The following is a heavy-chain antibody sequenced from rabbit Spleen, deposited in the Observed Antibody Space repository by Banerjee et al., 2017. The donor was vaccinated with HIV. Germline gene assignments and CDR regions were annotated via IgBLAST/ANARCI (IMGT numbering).Heavy chain of an antibody. CDR3: ARDTGSSFSTYGMDL. V-gene: IGHV1S40*01. D-gene: IGHD8-1*01. CDR1: GVSFSGDSY. Sequence: QSLEESGGDLVKPGASLTLTCIASGVSFSGDSYMCWVRQAPGKGLEWIACIDTGSSGSTYSATWAKGRFTISKTSSTTVTLQMTSLTAADTATYFCARDTGSSFSTYGMDLWGPGTLVTVS. CDR2: IDTGSSGST. J-gene: IGHJ6*01.